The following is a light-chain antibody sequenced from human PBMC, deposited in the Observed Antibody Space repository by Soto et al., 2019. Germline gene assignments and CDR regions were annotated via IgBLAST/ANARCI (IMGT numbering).Light chain of an antibody. CDR2: DVN. Sequence: SALAHPASVSWSPGQSITISCTGTSSDVGAYNFVSWYQHHPGKAPQLIIYDVNNRPSGVSDRFSGSKSGNTASLTISGLQAEDEADYYCSSYTTTAIRLFGGGTKVTVL. CDR3: SSYTTTAIRL. J-gene: IGLJ2*01. V-gene: IGLV2-14*03. CDR1: SSDVGAYNF.